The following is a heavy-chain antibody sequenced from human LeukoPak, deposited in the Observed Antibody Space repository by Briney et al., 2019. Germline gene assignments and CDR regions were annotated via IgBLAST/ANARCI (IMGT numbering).Heavy chain of an antibody. D-gene: IGHD3-10*01. CDR3: ARLLSITMFDI. Sequence: SDTLSLTCTFCGGSFTIYYWSWIRQPPGKGLELVGYIYTSGSTNYNPSLKSRVTIAVDTSKNRFSLKLSSVTAADTAVYYCARLLSITMFDIWGQGTMVTVSS. CDR1: GGSFTIYY. V-gene: IGHV4-4*09. J-gene: IGHJ3*02. CDR2: IYTSGST.